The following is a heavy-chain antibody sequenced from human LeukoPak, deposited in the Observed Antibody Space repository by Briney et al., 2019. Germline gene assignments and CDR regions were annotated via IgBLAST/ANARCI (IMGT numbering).Heavy chain of an antibody. D-gene: IGHD1-26*01. V-gene: IGHV3-30*04. CDR2: ISYDGSNK. CDR3: ARAFSGSYYFDY. J-gene: IGHJ4*02. CDR1: GFTFSSYA. Sequence: GGSLRLSCAASGFTFSSYAMHWVRQAPGKGLEWVAVISYDGSNKYYADSVKGRFTISRDNSKNTLYLQMNSLRAEDMAVYYCARAFSGSYYFDYWGQGTLVTVSS.